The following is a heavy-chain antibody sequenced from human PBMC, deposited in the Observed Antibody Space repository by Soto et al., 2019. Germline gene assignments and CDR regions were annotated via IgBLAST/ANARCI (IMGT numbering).Heavy chain of an antibody. CDR2: ISYSGSST. D-gene: IGHD6-25*01. V-gene: IGHV3-23*01. CDR3: AKCAGDTANSGYRGLDY. CDR1: GFTFSIYA. Sequence: EVQLLESGGGLVQPGESLKLSCAASGFTFSIYAMSWVRQAPGKGLERVSGISYSGSSTYYADSVKAGFTISRDNSKNTLYRQRNSLRGEDTAIYYCAKCAGDTANSGYRGLDYWGRGTLVTGSS. J-gene: IGHJ4*02.